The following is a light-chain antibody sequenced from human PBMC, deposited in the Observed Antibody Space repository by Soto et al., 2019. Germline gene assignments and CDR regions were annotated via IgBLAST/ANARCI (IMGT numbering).Light chain of an antibody. CDR1: SSNIGSNV. J-gene: IGLJ3*02. V-gene: IGLV1-44*01. Sequence: QSVLTQPPSASGTPGQRVTISCSGSSSNIGSNVVNWYQQLPGTAPKLLVYSHNQRPSGVSDRFSGSKSGTSASLAISGLQSEDEAEYYFAAWDDSLSGPVFGGGTKLTVL. CDR3: AAWDDSLSGPV. CDR2: SHN.